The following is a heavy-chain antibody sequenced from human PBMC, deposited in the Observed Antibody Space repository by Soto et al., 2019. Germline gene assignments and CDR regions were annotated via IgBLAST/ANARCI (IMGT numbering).Heavy chain of an antibody. CDR2: ISYDGNYI. Sequence: VGSLRLSCEASGFAFSRYAMHWVRQAPGKGLEWVGVISYDGNYIYYADSVKGRFTISRDNSKNTLYVQVNRLRPEDTAVYYGAKGILSATIGPYAMDVWGQGTTVTVSS. D-gene: IGHD3-16*01. CDR1: GFAFSRYA. J-gene: IGHJ6*02. CDR3: AKGILSATIGPYAMDV. V-gene: IGHV3-30*18.